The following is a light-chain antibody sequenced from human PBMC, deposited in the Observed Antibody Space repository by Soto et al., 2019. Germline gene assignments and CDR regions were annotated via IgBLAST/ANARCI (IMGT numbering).Light chain of an antibody. V-gene: IGKV3-11*01. CDR2: DAS. CDR1: QSVSRY. CDR3: QQRSDWPST. J-gene: IGKJ4*01. Sequence: EIVLTQSPATLSLSPGERATLCRASQSVSRYLAWYQQKPGQAPRLLIYDASNRATGIPARFSGSGSGTDFTLTISSLEPEDFAVYYCQQRSDWPSTFGGGTKVQIK.